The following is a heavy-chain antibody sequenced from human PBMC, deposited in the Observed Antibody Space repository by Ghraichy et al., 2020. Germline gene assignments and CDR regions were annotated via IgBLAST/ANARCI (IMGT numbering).Heavy chain of an antibody. CDR3: ARMGYADHALDN. Sequence: SETLSLTCAVSGGSINSVGWSWSWIRQPQGKGLEWIGFIHQSGGTYFNPSLRSRVTMSLDKSKNHFSLELLSATAADTAVYYCARMGYADHALDNWGQGTLVTVAS. CDR1: GGSINSVGWS. V-gene: IGHV4-30-2*01. CDR2: IHQSGGT. J-gene: IGHJ4*02. D-gene: IGHD4-17*01.